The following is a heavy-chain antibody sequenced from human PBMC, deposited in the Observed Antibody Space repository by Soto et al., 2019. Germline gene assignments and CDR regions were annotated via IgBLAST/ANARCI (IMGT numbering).Heavy chain of an antibody. CDR2: IIPIFGTA. J-gene: IGHJ5*02. CDR1: GGTFSSYA. Sequence: ASVKVSCKASGGTFSSYAISWVRQAPGQGLEWMGGIIPIFGTANYAQKFQGRVTITADESTSTAYMELRSLRSDDTAVYYCATDLPRSPWGQGTLVTVSS. V-gene: IGHV1-69*13. CDR3: ATDLPRSP.